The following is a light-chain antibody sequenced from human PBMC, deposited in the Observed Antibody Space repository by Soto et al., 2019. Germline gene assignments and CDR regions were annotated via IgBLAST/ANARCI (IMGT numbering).Light chain of an antibody. CDR3: SSYTSSGTYV. CDR2: DVS. J-gene: IGLJ1*01. CDR1: SSDVGGYEF. Sequence: QSLLTQPASVSGSPGQSITLSCTGTSSDVGGYEFVSWYQQHPDNAPKLIIYDVSDRPSGESSRFSGSKSANTASLTISGLQAEDEADYYCSSYTSSGTYVFGTGTKVTVL. V-gene: IGLV2-14*01.